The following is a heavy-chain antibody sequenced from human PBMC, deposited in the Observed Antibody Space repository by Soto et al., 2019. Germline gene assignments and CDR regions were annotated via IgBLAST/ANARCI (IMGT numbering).Heavy chain of an antibody. V-gene: IGHV5-51*01. CDR1: GYRFTDDW. Sequence: VQLVQSGAEVKKPGESLRISCKASGYRFTDDWIGWVRQMPGKGLEWMGIIYPEDSDITYSPSFQGQVTISADKSINTAYLQWSSLKGSDTAMYYCARMSGSGWFDPWGQGTLVIVSS. CDR3: ARMSGSGWFDP. CDR2: IYPEDSDI. J-gene: IGHJ5*02. D-gene: IGHD1-26*01.